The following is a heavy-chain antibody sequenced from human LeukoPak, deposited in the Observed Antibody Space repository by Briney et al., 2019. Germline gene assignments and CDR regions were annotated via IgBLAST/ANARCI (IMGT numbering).Heavy chain of an antibody. J-gene: IGHJ4*02. CDR1: GYSFTSYW. D-gene: IGHD6-19*01. CDR2: IYPGDSDT. Sequence: GESLKTSCKGSGYSFTSYWIGWVRQMPGKGLEWMGIIYPGDSDTRYSPSFQGQVTISADKSISTAYLQWSSLKASDTAMYYCARHPYSSGWHFDYWGQGTLVTVSS. V-gene: IGHV5-51*01. CDR3: ARHPYSSGWHFDY.